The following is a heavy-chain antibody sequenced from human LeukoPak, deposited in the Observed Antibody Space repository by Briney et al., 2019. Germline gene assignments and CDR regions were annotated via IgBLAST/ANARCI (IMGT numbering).Heavy chain of an antibody. Sequence: PGGSLRLSCLTSGFTLSTNAMSWVRQAPGKGLEWISGISGSGASTYYADSVKGRFTISRDDSRNTLYLQMNSLRGDDTAVYYCARRGESASYGDYRFDYWGQGTLVTVSS. D-gene: IGHD4-17*01. CDR1: GFTLSTNA. V-gene: IGHV3-23*01. CDR3: ARRGESASYGDYRFDY. J-gene: IGHJ4*02. CDR2: ISGSGAST.